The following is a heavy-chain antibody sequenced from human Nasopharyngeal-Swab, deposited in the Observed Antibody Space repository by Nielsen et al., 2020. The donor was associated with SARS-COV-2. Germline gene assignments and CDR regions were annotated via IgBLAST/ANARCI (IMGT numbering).Heavy chain of an antibody. CDR2: FFYSGTP. CDR1: GGSIKSYY. D-gene: IGHD6-19*01. J-gene: IGHJ4*02. Sequence: SETLSLTCTVSGGSIKSYYWSWVRQPPGKGLEWIGNFFYSGTPNYNPSLKSHVTISVDAPRNQFSLRLNSVTSADTAMYYCARDSSGWHYWGQGTLVTVSS. CDR3: ARDSSGWHY. V-gene: IGHV4-59*01.